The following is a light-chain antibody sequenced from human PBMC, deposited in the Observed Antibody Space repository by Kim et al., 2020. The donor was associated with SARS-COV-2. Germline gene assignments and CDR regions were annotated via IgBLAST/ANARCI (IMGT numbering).Light chain of an antibody. J-gene: IGLJ2*01. Sequence: SYELTQPPSVSVSPGQTASITCYGDKLGNKYACWYQQKPGQSPVLVIYQDSKRPSGIPERFSGSNSGNTATLTISGTQAMDEADYYCQVWDSSNVVFGGGTQLTVL. CDR2: QDS. CDR1: KLGNKY. CDR3: QVWDSSNVV. V-gene: IGLV3-1*01.